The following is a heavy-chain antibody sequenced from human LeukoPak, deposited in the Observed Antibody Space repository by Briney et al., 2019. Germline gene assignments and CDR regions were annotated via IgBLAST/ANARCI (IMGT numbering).Heavy chain of an antibody. CDR1: GFTFSNYG. Sequence: GGSPRLSCAASGFTFSNYGMTWVRQAPGKGLEWVANIKQDGSEKYYVDSVKGRFTISRDNAKNSLYLQMNSLRAKDMAVYYCARGHVWFDPWGQGTLVTVSS. CDR2: IKQDGSEK. J-gene: IGHJ5*02. CDR3: ARGHVWFDP. V-gene: IGHV3-7*05.